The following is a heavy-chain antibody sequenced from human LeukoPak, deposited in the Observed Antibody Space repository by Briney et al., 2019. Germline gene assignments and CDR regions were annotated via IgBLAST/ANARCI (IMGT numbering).Heavy chain of an antibody. CDR2: ISSSSSYI. Sequence: GGSLRLSCAASGFTFSSYNMNWVRQAPGKGLEWVSSISSSSSYIYYADSVKGRFTISRDNAKNSLYVQMDSLRAEDTAVYYCARERGYSYGYGDYWGQGTLVTVFS. J-gene: IGHJ4*02. V-gene: IGHV3-21*01. D-gene: IGHD5-18*01. CDR1: GFTFSSYN. CDR3: ARERGYSYGYGDY.